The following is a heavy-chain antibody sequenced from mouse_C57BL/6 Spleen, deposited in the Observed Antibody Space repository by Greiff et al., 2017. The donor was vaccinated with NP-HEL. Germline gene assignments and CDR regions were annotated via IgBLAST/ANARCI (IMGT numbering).Heavy chain of an antibody. CDR2: IWSGGST. Sequence: VQRVESGPGLVQPSQSLSITCTVSGFSLTSYGVHWVRQSPGKGLEWLGVIWSGGSTDYNAAFISRLSISKDNSKSQVFFKMNSLQADDTAIYYCASYGSSYGGAMDYWGQGTSVTVSS. J-gene: IGHJ4*01. CDR1: GFSLTSYG. CDR3: ASYGSSYGGAMDY. V-gene: IGHV2-2*01. D-gene: IGHD1-1*01.